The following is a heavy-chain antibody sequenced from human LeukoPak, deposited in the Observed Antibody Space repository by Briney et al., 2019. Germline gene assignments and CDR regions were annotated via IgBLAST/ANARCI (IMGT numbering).Heavy chain of an antibody. CDR3: ARCTRTNWFDP. CDR2: IYYSGST. D-gene: IGHD1-1*01. V-gene: IGHV4-59*01. Sequence: PSETLSLTCTVSGGSISSYYWSWIRQPPGKGLEWIGYIYYSGSTNYNPSLKSRVTISVDTSRNQFSLKLSSVTAADTAVYYCARCTRTNWFDPWGQGTLVTVSS. CDR1: GGSISSYY. J-gene: IGHJ5*02.